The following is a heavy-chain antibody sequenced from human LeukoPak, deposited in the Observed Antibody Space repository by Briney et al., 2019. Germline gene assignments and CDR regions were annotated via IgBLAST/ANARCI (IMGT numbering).Heavy chain of an antibody. CDR3: ARVRGRNGRDGYNYVTFDY. CDR2: INPSSGGT. V-gene: IGHV1-2*02. CDR1: GYTFTGYY. J-gene: IGHJ4*02. Sequence: ASVKVSCKASGYTFTGYYMHWVRQAPGQGLEWMGWINPSSGGTNYAQKFQGRVTMTRDTSISTAYMELSRLRSNDTAVYYCARVRGRNGRDGYNYVTFDYWGQGTLVTVSS. D-gene: IGHD5-24*01.